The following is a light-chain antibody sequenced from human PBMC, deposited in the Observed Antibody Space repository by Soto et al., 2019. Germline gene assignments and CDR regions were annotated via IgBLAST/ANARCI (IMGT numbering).Light chain of an antibody. CDR2: GAS. Sequence: EIVMTQSPATLSVSPGERATLSCRASQSVSNNLAWYQQKPGQAPRLLIYGASTRATGVPARFSGSWSGTDFTLTMSSLLSEDFAVYYCQQYNNWPLTFGQGTRLEI. CDR3: QQYNNWPLT. J-gene: IGKJ5*01. V-gene: IGKV3-15*01. CDR1: QSVSNN.